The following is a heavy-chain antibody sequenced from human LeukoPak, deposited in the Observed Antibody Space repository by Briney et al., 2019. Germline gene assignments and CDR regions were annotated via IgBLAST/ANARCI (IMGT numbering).Heavy chain of an antibody. CDR2: IKTDGSDT. CDR3: ARDFKDVSP. Sequence: GGSLRPSCAASGFTFSSFWMHWVRHAPGQGPVWVSGIKTDGSDTRYADSVKGRFTISRDNAKSTLYLQMNSLRAEDTAMYYCARDFKDVSPWGPGTLVTVSS. V-gene: IGHV3-74*01. CDR1: GFTFSSFW. J-gene: IGHJ5*02.